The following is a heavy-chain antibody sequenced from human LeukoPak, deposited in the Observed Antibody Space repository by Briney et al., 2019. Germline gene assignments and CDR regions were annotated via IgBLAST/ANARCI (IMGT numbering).Heavy chain of an antibody. V-gene: IGHV4-59*11. CDR3: ARAKAVAGHFDL. D-gene: IGHD6-19*01. J-gene: IGHJ2*01. CDR1: GGSISSHY. CDR2: IYYSGST. Sequence: SETLSLTCTVSGGSISSHYWSWIRQPPGKGLEWIGCIYYSGSTNYNPSLKSRVTISVDTSKNQFSLKLSSVTAADTAVYYCARAKAVAGHFDLWGRGTLVTVSS.